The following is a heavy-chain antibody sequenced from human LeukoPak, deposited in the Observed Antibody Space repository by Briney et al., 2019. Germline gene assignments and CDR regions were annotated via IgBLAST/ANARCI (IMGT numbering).Heavy chain of an antibody. CDR2: IYYSGST. D-gene: IGHD2-2*01. CDR1: GGSISSYY. V-gene: IGHV4-59*01. J-gene: IGHJ5*02. Sequence: KPSETLSLTCTVSGGSISSYYWSWIRQPPGKGLEWIGYIYYSGSTNYNPSLKSRVTISVDTSKNQFSLKLSSVTAADTAVYYCARDGRQVPFDPWGQGTLVTVSS. CDR3: ARDGRQVPFDP.